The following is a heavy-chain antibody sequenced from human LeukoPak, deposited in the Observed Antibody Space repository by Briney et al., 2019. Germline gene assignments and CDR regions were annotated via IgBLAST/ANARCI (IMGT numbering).Heavy chain of an antibody. CDR1: GFIFSSYA. V-gene: IGHV3-23*01. Sequence: PGGSLRLSCAASGFIFSSYAMSWVRQAPGKGLEWVSAISGSGGSTYYADSVKGRFTISRDNSKNTLYLQMSSLRAEDTAVYYCAKDRKIAVAGTMVDYWDQGILVTVST. CDR3: AKDRKIAVAGTMVDY. J-gene: IGHJ4*02. D-gene: IGHD6-19*01. CDR2: ISGSGGST.